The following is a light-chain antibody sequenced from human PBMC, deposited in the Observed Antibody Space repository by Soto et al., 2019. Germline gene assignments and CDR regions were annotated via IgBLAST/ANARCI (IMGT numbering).Light chain of an antibody. Sequence: QSALTQPASVSGSHGQSITISCTGTSIDVGSYNLVSWYQQHPGKAPKLMIYEGSKRPSGVSNRFSGSKSGNTASLTISGLQAEDEADYYCCSYAGSSTLVFGGGTKLTVI. CDR3: CSYAGSSTLV. J-gene: IGLJ2*01. CDR1: SIDVGSYNL. V-gene: IGLV2-23*01. CDR2: EGS.